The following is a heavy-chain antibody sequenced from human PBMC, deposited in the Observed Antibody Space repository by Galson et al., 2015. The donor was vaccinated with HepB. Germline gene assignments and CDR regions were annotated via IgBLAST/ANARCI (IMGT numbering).Heavy chain of an antibody. Sequence: SLRLSCAASGFTFSDYYMGWIRQAPGMGLEWVSYISGSSYFTYYADSVKGRFTISRDNAKNSLYLQMNSLRAEDTAVYYCARARGGVRYIDRPYYFDYWGQGTLVTVPS. CDR3: ARARGGVRYIDRPYYFDY. CDR1: GFTFSDYY. D-gene: IGHD3-9*01. CDR2: ISGSSYFT. V-gene: IGHV3-11*06. J-gene: IGHJ4*02.